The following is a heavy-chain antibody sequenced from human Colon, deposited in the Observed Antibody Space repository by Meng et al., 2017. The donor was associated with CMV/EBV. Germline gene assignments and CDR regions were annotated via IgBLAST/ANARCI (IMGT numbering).Heavy chain of an antibody. V-gene: IGHV3-9*01. J-gene: IGHJ6*02. D-gene: IGHD6-13*01. CDR2: TSWNSGRI. CDR1: GFTFDDYA. Sequence: GGSLRLSCAASGFTFDDYAMHWVRQVPGKGLEWVSGTSWNSGRIGYADSVKGRFTISRDNAKNSLYLQMNSLRAEDTALYYCAKAPGYSSSPGYYYGMDVWGQGTTVTVSS. CDR3: AKAPGYSSSPGYYYGMDV.